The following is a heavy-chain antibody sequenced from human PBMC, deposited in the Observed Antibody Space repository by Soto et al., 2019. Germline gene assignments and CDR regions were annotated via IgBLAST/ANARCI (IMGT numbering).Heavy chain of an antibody. V-gene: IGHV4-34*01. J-gene: IGHJ5*02. CDR2: ISRSGTT. CDR1: GGYFNDNY. CDR3: ATSLWFGTQVEL. Sequence: QVQLQQWGAGLLKPSETLSLSCAVYGGYFNDNYYTWFRQPPGKGLEWIGEISRSGTTKYIPSLKSRASISFETSKTQVSLKVSSVTAADSALYYCATSLWFGTQVELWGQGALVTVSS. D-gene: IGHD3-10*01.